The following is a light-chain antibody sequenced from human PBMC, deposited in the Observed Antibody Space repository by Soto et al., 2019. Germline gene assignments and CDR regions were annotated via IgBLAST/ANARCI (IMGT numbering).Light chain of an antibody. CDR2: DVS. CDR1: QSVSSNY. V-gene: IGKV3-20*01. CDR3: QQYGSSPT. J-gene: IGKJ1*01. Sequence: DIVLTQSPGTLSLSPGERATLSCRSSQSVSSNYLAWYQQKPDQAPRLVIYDVSGRATGIPDRFSGSGSGTAFALTISRLEPEDSAVYYCQQYGSSPTCGQGTKVEIK.